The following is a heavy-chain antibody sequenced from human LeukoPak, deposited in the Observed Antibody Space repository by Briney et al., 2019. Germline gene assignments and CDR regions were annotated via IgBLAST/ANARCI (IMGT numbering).Heavy chain of an antibody. D-gene: IGHD2-21*01. V-gene: IGHV3-20*04. Sequence: GGSLRLSCAVSGFTFDDYGVSWVRQAPGKGLEWVSGINWNGGSTGYADSVKGRFTISRDNAKKSVYLKMNSLRDEDTAVYYCARGYCGGDCFEGLIDYWGQGTLVTVSS. CDR1: GFTFDDYG. J-gene: IGHJ4*02. CDR3: ARGYCGGDCFEGLIDY. CDR2: INWNGGST.